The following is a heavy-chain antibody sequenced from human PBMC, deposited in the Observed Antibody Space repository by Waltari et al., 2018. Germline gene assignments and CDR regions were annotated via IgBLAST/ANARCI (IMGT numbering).Heavy chain of an antibody. Sequence: QVQLQESGPGLVKPSATLSLTCTVSGDSINTYYWSWIRQPPGKGLEWIGYIYYSGSTNYNPSLKSRVTVSIDTSKNQFSLKLSSVTAADTAVYYCARVSSFRFSGGMDVWGQGTTVTVSS. J-gene: IGHJ6*02. V-gene: IGHV4-59*01. CDR1: GDSINTYY. CDR3: ARVSSFRFSGGMDV. D-gene: IGHD3-3*01. CDR2: IYYSGST.